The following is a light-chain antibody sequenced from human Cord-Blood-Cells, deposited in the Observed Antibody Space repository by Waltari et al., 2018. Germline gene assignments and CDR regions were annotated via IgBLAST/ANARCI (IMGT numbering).Light chain of an antibody. J-gene: IGKJ2*04. V-gene: IGKV1-39*01. Sequence: DLQITQSPSSLSASVGDRVTIPCRASQSISSHLNLYQHKPGKSPKLLIYAGSSLQSGVPSRFSGSGAGTDFNLTISSLQPEDFATYYCQQSYSTLCSFGQGTKLEIK. CDR3: QQSYSTLCS. CDR2: AGS. CDR1: QSISSH.